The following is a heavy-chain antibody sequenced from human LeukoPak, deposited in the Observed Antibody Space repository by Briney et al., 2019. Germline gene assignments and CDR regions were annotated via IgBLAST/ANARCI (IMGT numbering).Heavy chain of an antibody. D-gene: IGHD3-9*01. Sequence: PSETLSLTCTVSGAPMSSNYWSWIRQPPGKGLEWIGYIYYSGNTNYNPSLKSRVTISVDTSKKQFSLNLSSVTAADTAVYYCARAPYFDWLLYPSPVFDYWGQGTLVTVSS. J-gene: IGHJ4*02. CDR2: IYYSGNT. CDR3: ARAPYFDWLLYPSPVFDY. V-gene: IGHV4-59*01. CDR1: GAPMSSNY.